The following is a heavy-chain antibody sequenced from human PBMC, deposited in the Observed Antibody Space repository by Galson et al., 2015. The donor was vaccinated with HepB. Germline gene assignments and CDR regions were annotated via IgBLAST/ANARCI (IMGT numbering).Heavy chain of an antibody. J-gene: IGHJ5*02. CDR1: GFTFSSYA. D-gene: IGHD6-13*01. V-gene: IGHV3-23*01. CDR2: ISGSGGST. Sequence: SLRLSCAASGFTFSSYAMSWVRQAPGKGLEWVSAISGSGGSTYYADSVKGRFTISRDNSKNTLYLQMNSLRAEDTAVYYCAKTGSSWDGALRFDPWGQGTLVTVSS. CDR3: AKTGSSWDGALRFDP.